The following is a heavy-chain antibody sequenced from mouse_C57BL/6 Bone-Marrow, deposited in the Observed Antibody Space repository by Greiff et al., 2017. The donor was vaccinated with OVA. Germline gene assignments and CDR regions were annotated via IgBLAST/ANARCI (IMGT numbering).Heavy chain of an antibody. CDR3: ARPRGAWFAY. CDR2: INPSSGYT. D-gene: IGHD3-3*01. J-gene: IGHJ3*01. Sequence: QVQLQQSGAELAKPGASVKLSCKASGYTFTSYWMHWVKQRPGQGLEWIGYINPSSGYTKYNQKFKDKATLTEDKSSSTAYMQLSSLTYEDSAVYYCARPRGAWFAYWGQGTLVTVSA. CDR1: GYTFTSYW. V-gene: IGHV1-7*01.